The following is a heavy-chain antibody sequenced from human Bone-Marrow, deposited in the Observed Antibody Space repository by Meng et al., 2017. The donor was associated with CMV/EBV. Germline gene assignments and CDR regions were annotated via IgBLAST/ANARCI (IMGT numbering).Heavy chain of an antibody. D-gene: IGHD3-3*01. J-gene: IGHJ4*02. V-gene: IGHV4-39*01. CDR2: IYYSGST. CDR3: ARQWDYDFWSGYYTQRGYFDD. CDR1: GGSISSSSYY. Sequence: SETLSLTCTVSGGSISSSSYYWGWIRQPPGKGLEWIGSIYYSGSTYYNPSLKSRVTISVDTSKNQFSPKLSSVTAADTAVYYCARQWDYDFWSGYYTQRGYFDDWGQGTLVTVSS.